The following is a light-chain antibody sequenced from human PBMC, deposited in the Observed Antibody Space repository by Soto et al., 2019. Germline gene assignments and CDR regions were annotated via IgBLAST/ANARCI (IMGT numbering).Light chain of an antibody. CDR2: AAS. J-gene: IGKJ1*01. V-gene: IGKV1-39*01. Sequence: DLQMTQSPSSLSASVGDRVTITCRASQSISNYLNWYQQKPGKAPKLLMYAASSLQSGVSSRFSGSGSGTDFTLTISSLQPEDFATYSCQQTYSSPRTFGQGTKVEIK. CDR1: QSISNY. CDR3: QQTYSSPRT.